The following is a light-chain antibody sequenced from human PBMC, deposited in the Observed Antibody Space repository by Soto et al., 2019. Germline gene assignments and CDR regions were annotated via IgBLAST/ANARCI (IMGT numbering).Light chain of an antibody. CDR3: SSYTSTSTVV. Sequence: QSALTQPASVSGSPGQSITISCTGTSSDVGGFNYVSWYQQHPGKAPKLLIYEVSNRPSGISSRFSGSKSGNTASLTISGGQPEDEGDYYCSSYTSTSTVVFGGGTKVTVL. CDR1: SSDVGGFNY. J-gene: IGLJ2*01. V-gene: IGLV2-14*01. CDR2: EVS.